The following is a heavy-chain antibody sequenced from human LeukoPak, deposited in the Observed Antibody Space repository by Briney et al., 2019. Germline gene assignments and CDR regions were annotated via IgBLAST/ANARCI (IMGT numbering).Heavy chain of an antibody. CDR1: GFTFSSHG. CDR2: IWYDGSKK. J-gene: IGHJ5*02. D-gene: IGHD5-18*01. CDR3: AKDLSYGSNWFDP. V-gene: IGHV3-33*06. Sequence: GGSLRLSCAASGFTFSSHGMHWVRQAPGKGLEWVALIWYDGSKKNYADSVKGRFTISRDDSNSTLYLQINSLRAEDTAVYYCAKDLSYGSNWFDPWGQGTLVTVSS.